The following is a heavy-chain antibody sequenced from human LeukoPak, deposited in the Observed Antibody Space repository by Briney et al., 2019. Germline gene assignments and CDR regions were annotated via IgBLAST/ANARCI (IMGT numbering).Heavy chain of an antibody. V-gene: IGHV4-38-2*01. J-gene: IGHJ4*02. CDR2: IYHSGST. CDR1: GYSISSGCY. CDR3: ARHYDYVWGSYRFDY. D-gene: IGHD3-16*02. Sequence: SETLSLTCAVSGYSISSGCYWGWIRQPPGKGLERIGSIYHSGSTYYNPSLKSRVTISVDTSKNQFSLKLSSVTAADTAVYYCARHYDYVWGSYRFDYWGQGTLVTVSS.